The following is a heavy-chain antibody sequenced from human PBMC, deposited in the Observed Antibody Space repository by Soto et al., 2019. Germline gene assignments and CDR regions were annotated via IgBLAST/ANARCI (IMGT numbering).Heavy chain of an antibody. V-gene: IGHV4-59*01. CDR3: ARMYSSGWYYYGMDV. J-gene: IGHJ6*02. CDR1: GGSISSYY. CDR2: IYYSGST. Sequence: QVQLQESGPGLVKPSETLSLTCTVSGGSISSYYWSWIRQPPGKGLEWIGYIYYSGSTNYNPSLKSRVTISVDTSKNQFSLKLSSVTAADTAVYYCARMYSSGWYYYGMDVWGQGTTVTVSS. D-gene: IGHD6-19*01.